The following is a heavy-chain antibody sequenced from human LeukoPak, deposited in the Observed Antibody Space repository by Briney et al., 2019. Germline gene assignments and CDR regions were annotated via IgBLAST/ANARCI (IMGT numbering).Heavy chain of an antibody. CDR2: IYYSGST. J-gene: IGHJ4*02. V-gene: IGHV4-31*03. CDR1: GGPISSGGYY. D-gene: IGHD3-3*01. CDR3: ARVEFWSGYRSFDY. Sequence: SETLSLTCTVSGGPISSGGYYWSWTRQHPGKGLEWIGYIYYSGSTYYNPSLKSRVTISVDTSKNQFSPKLSSVTAADTAVYYCARVEFWSGYRSFDYWGQGTLVTVSS.